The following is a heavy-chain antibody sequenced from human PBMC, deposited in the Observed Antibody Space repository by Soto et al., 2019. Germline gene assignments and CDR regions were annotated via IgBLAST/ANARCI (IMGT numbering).Heavy chain of an antibody. CDR2: INHSGST. CDR1: GGSFSGYY. V-gene: IGHV4-34*01. D-gene: IGHD2-15*01. CDR3: ARAPVRYCSGGSCYSRNWFEP. J-gene: IGHJ5*02. Sequence: PSETLSLTCAVYGGSFSGYYWSWIRQPPGKGLEWIGEINHSGSTNYNPSLKSRVTISVDTSKNQFSLKLSTVTAADTAVYYCARAPVRYCSGGSCYSRNWFEPWGQGTLVTVSS.